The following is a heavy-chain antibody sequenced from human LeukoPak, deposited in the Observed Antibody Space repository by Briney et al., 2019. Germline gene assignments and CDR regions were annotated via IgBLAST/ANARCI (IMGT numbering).Heavy chain of an antibody. Sequence: PGGSLRLSCAASGFTFSIYTMNWVRQAPGKGLEWVSSISSSNTYIHYADSVKGRFTISRDNAKNSLLLQMTSLTAEDTAVYYCARVGGYCSTTSCLGGFDYWGQGTLVTVSS. CDR3: ARVGGYCSTTSCLGGFDY. V-gene: IGHV3-21*01. CDR1: GFTFSIYT. CDR2: ISSSNTYI. D-gene: IGHD2-2*01. J-gene: IGHJ4*02.